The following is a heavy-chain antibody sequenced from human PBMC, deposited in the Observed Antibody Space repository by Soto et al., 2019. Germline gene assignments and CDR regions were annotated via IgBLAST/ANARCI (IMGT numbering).Heavy chain of an antibody. Sequence: QVQLVESGGGVVQPGRSLRLSCAASGFTFSSYGMHWVRQAPGKGLEWVAVIWYDGSNKYYADSVKGRFTISRDNSKNTLNLQMNSLRAEDTAVYYCARSYGDYQSLPFDYWGKGTLVTVSS. CDR2: IWYDGSNK. V-gene: IGHV3-33*01. D-gene: IGHD4-17*01. CDR1: GFTFSSYG. J-gene: IGHJ4*02. CDR3: ARSYGDYQSLPFDY.